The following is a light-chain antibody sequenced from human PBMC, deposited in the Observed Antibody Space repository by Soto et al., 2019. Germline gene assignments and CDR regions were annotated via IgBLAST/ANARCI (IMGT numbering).Light chain of an antibody. V-gene: IGLV2-23*02. CDR3: CSYTGTTTHYV. Sequence: QSALTQPSAVSGSTGQSITISCTGTSSDVGYYNLVSWYQQHPGKAPKLIIYEVNKRPSGFSNRFSGSKSGNTASLTISGLQAEDEADYYCCSYTGTTTHYVFGTGTKLPV. J-gene: IGLJ1*01. CDR1: SSDVGYYNL. CDR2: EVN.